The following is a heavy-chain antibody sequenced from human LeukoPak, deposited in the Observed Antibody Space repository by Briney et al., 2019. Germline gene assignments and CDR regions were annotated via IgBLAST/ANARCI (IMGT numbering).Heavy chain of an antibody. CDR1: GGSISSGDYY. D-gene: IGHD6-6*01. Sequence: PSETLSLTCTVSGGSISSGDYYWSWIRQPPGKGLEWIGYIYYSGSTYYNPSLKSRVTISVDTSKNQFSLKLSSVTAADTAVYYCARHALGTSSSSQYFDYWGQGTLVTVSS. CDR2: IYYSGST. V-gene: IGHV4-30-4*01. J-gene: IGHJ4*02. CDR3: ARHALGTSSSSQYFDY.